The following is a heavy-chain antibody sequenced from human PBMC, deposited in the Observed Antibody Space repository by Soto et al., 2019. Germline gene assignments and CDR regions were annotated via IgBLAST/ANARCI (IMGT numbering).Heavy chain of an antibody. CDR1: GFPFSDAW. Sequence: GGSLRLSCAASGFPFSDAWMNWVRQAPGKGLEWVSYISSSSSTIYYADSVKGRFTISRDNAKNSLYLQMNSLRDEDTAVYYCARETLNYYGMDVWGQGTTVTVSS. J-gene: IGHJ6*02. V-gene: IGHV3-48*02. CDR3: ARETLNYYGMDV. CDR2: ISSSSSTI. D-gene: IGHD3-9*01.